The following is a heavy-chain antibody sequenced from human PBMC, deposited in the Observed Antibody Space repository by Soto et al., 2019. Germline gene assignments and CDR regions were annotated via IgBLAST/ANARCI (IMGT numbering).Heavy chain of an antibody. CDR1: GGSISSGVYS. CDR2: IYHSGST. J-gene: IGHJ5*02. D-gene: IGHD3-10*01. CDR3: AGTGGLWFGASNWFDP. V-gene: IGHV4-30-2*01. Sequence: SETLSLTCAVSGGSISSGVYSWNWIRQPPGKGLEWSGYIYHSGSTYYNPSLKSRVTISVDRSKNQFSLKLSSVTAPDTAVYYCAGTGGLWFGASNWFDPWGQGTLVTVSS.